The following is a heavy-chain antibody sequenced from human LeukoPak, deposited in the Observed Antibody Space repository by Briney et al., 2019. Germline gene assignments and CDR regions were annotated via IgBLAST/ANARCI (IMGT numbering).Heavy chain of an antibody. CDR3: ARDGGGDYRLEY. V-gene: IGHV3-48*01. Sequence: PGGSLRLSCAASGFTFSRNSMNWVRQAPGRGLEWISYISRSSSTIYYADSVKGRFTISRDNAKNSLYLQMNSLRAEDTAVYYCARDGGGDYRLEYWGQGALDTVSS. CDR2: ISRSSSTI. D-gene: IGHD4-17*01. CDR1: GFTFSRNS. J-gene: IGHJ4*02.